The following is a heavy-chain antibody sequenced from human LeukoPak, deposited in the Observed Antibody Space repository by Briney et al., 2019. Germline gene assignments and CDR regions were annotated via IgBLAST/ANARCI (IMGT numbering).Heavy chain of an antibody. CDR2: IWYDGNKK. Sequence: GGSLRLSCAASGFTFSSYGMHWVRQAPGKGLEWVVAIWYDGNKKYYADSVKGRFSISRDNSKNTLYLQMNSLRAEDTAVYYCALGSHEYYYNYHGMDVWGQGTTVTVSS. J-gene: IGHJ6*02. D-gene: IGHD2-15*01. CDR1: GFTFSSYG. CDR3: ALGSHEYYYNYHGMDV. V-gene: IGHV3-33*08.